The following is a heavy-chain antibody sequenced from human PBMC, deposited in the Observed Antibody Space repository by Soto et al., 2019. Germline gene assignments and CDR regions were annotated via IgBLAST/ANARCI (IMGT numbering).Heavy chain of an antibody. CDR3: ASFSSGWAIYGMDV. CDR1: GFTFSSYW. Sequence: EVQLVESGGGLVQPGGSLRLSCAASGFTFSSYWMSWVRQAPGKGLEWVANIKQDGSEKYYVDSVKGRFTISRDNAKNSLYLQMNSLRAEDTAVYYCASFSSGWAIYGMDVWGQGTTVTVSS. J-gene: IGHJ6*02. D-gene: IGHD6-19*01. CDR2: IKQDGSEK. V-gene: IGHV3-7*03.